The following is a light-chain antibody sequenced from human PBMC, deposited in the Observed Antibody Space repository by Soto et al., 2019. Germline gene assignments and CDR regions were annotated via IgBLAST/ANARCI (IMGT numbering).Light chain of an antibody. CDR3: HQYKDWHQI. CDR2: DAS. Sequence: EIVMTQSPATLSVSPGERVTLSCRASQSITGDLAWYQQKPGQAPRLLIYDASTRATGVADRFSGSGSGTDFTLTINGLQTEDFAVYYCHQYKDWHQIFGQGTRVEMK. J-gene: IGKJ1*01. V-gene: IGKV3-15*01. CDR1: QSITGD.